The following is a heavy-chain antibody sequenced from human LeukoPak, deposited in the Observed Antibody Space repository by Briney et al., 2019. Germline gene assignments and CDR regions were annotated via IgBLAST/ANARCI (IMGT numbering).Heavy chain of an antibody. CDR2: ISAYNGNT. Sequence: GASVKVSCKASGGTFSSYAISWVRQAPGQGLEWMGWISAYNGNTNYAQKLQGRVTMTTDTSTSTAYMELRSLRSDDTAVYYCARDRELQASLYYYYGMDVWGQGTTVTVSS. CDR3: ARDRELQASLYYYYGMDV. CDR1: GGTFSSYA. D-gene: IGHD1-7*01. J-gene: IGHJ6*02. V-gene: IGHV1-18*01.